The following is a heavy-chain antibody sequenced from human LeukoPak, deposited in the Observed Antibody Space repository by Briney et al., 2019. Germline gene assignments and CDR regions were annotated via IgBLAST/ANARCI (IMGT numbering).Heavy chain of an antibody. D-gene: IGHD3-10*02. CDR3: IRETHVGLHLEY. Sequence: GGSLRLSCAASGFTFSIYWMSWVRQAPGKGLEWVANIKQDGSEKYYVDSVKGRFTISRDNAKNSLYLQMNSLRAEDTAVYYCIRETHVGLHLEYWGQGTLATVSA. CDR2: IKQDGSEK. CDR1: GFTFSIYW. V-gene: IGHV3-7*01. J-gene: IGHJ4*02.